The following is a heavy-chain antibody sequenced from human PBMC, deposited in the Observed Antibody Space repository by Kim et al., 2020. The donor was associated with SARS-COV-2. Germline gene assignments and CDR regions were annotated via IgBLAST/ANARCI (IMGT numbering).Heavy chain of an antibody. D-gene: IGHD6-13*01. J-gene: IGHJ5*02. CDR1: GGSISSYY. CDR2: IYYSGST. CDR3: ARNIAAAGTDP. Sequence: SETLSLTCTVSGGSISSYYWSWIRQPPGKGLEWIGYIYYSGSTNYNPSLKSRVTISVDTSKNQFSLKLSSVTAADTAVYYCARNIAAAGTDPWGQGTLVTVSS. V-gene: IGHV4-59*01.